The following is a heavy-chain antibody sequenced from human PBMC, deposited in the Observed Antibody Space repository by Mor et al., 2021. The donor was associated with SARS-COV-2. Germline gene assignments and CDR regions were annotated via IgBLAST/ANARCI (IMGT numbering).Heavy chain of an antibody. D-gene: IGHD6-19*01. Sequence: KFQGRVTMTRDTSISTAYMELNRLKSDDTAIYYCARDPVAYSSGGGLDVWGQGTTVTVSS. CDR3: ARDPVAYSSGGGLDV. V-gene: IGHV1-2*02. J-gene: IGHJ6*02.